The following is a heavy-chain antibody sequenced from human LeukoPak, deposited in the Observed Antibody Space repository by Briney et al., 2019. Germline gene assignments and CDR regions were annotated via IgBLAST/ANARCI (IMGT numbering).Heavy chain of an antibody. V-gene: IGHV3-23*01. Sequence: GGSLRLSCAASGFRFSSYAMTWVRQAPGKGLEWVSVISDSGTDTYYADSVKGRFTISRDNSKTTLYLQMNSLRAEGTAVYYCARARSYYYGLDVWGQGTTVTVSS. CDR2: ISDSGTDT. J-gene: IGHJ6*02. CDR3: ARARSYYYGLDV. CDR1: GFRFSSYA.